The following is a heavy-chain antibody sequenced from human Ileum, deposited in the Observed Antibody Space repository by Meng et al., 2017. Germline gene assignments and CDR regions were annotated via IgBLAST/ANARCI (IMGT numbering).Heavy chain of an antibody. D-gene: IGHD3-22*01. CDR3: AREIYDSSGYYVDY. V-gene: IGHV4-34*01. J-gene: IGHJ4*01. CDR2: ISHRGNI. CDR1: GGSFSGYY. Sequence: QVRRQQWGGGMLQPSATLSLTCAVDGGSFSGYYWSWIRQPPGKGLEWIGEISHRGNINYNPSLKSRVIILLDTSKSQFSLRLTSVTAADTAVYYCAREIYDSSGYYVDYWGQGTLVTVSS.